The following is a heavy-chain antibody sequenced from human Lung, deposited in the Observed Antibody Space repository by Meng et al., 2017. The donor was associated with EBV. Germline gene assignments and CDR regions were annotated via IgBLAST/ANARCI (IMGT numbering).Heavy chain of an antibody. CDR1: GGSIRSSNW. D-gene: IGHD6-13*01. CDR2: TYHSGST. Sequence: VAHDEAGPGVVKPSGTLSRTCAVSGGSIRSSNWWRCVRTRQGKGLEWIGETYHSGSTNYTPSLKSRVTISVDKSKNQFSLKLSSVTAADTAVYYCARARSIAAAVIDYWGQGTLVTVSS. CDR3: ARARSIAAAVIDY. J-gene: IGHJ4*02. V-gene: IGHV4-4*02.